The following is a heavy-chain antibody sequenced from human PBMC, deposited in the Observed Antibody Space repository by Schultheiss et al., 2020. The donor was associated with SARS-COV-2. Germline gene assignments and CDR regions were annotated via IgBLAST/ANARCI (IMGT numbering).Heavy chain of an antibody. CDR1: GGSINNYY. V-gene: IGHV4-59*01. CDR2: IYYSGST. J-gene: IGHJ5*02. Sequence: SETLSLTCSVSGGSINNYYWTWIRQPPGKRLEWIGYIYYSGSTNYNPSLKSRVTISVDTSKNQFSLKLSSVTAADTAVYYCARVNWSNWFDPWGQGTLVTVSS. D-gene: IGHD1-1*01. CDR3: ARVNWSNWFDP.